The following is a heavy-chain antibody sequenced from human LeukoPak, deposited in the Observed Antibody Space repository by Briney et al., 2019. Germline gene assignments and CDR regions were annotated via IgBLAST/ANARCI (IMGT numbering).Heavy chain of an antibody. J-gene: IGHJ4*02. D-gene: IGHD4-17*01. Sequence: ASVKVSCKASGYTFTSYGISWVRQAPGQGLEWMGWISAYNGNTNYAQRLQGRVTMTTDTSTSTAYMELRSLRSDDTAVYYCARSQYGDYVAAFGYWGQGTLATVSS. CDR3: ARSQYGDYVAAFGY. CDR2: ISAYNGNT. CDR1: GYTFTSYG. V-gene: IGHV1-18*01.